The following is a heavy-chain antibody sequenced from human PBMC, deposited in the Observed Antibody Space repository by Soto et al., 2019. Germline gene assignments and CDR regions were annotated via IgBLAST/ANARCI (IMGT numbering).Heavy chain of an antibody. CDR3: ARDVREISGAYYYYGMDV. D-gene: IGHD2-15*01. J-gene: IGHJ6*02. Sequence: ASVKVSCKASGYTFSNYGVSWVRQAPGQGLGWMGWISAHNGNTKSAQKLQGRVTMTTDTSTSTAYMDLRSLRPDDTAVYYCARDVREISGAYYYYGMDVWGQGTTVTVSS. V-gene: IGHV1-18*01. CDR1: GYTFSNYG. CDR2: ISAHNGNT.